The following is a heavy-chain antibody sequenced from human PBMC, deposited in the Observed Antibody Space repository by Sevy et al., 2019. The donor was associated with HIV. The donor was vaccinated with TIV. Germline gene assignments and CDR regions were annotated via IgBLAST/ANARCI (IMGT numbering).Heavy chain of an antibody. Sequence: GGSLRLSCAASGFTFSSYGMHWVRQAPGKGLEWVAVIWYDGSNKYYADSVKGRFTISRDNSKNTLYLQMNSLRAEDTAVYYCARDTSDLCYSGYYCYWGQGTLVTVSS. CDR3: ARDTSDLCYSGYYCY. D-gene: IGHD3-22*01. CDR1: GFTFSSYG. CDR2: IWYDGSNK. J-gene: IGHJ4*02. V-gene: IGHV3-33*01.